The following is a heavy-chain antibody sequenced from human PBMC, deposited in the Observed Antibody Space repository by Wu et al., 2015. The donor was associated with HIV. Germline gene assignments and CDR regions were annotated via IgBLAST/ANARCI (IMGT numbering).Heavy chain of an antibody. Sequence: QVQLVQSGAEVKKPGASVKVSCKASGYTFTGYYMHWVRQAPGQGLEWMGWINPNSGGTNYAQKFQGRVTMTRDTSISTAYMELSRLRSDDTAVYYCARDELLWFGEVSGAFDIWGQGTMVTVSS. CDR1: GYTFTGYY. J-gene: IGHJ3*02. CDR3: ARDELLWFGEVSGAFDI. V-gene: IGHV1-2*02. CDR2: INPNSGGT. D-gene: IGHD3-10*01.